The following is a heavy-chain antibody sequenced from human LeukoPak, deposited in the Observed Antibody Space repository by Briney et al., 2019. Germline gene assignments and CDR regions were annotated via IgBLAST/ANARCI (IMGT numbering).Heavy chain of an antibody. Sequence: SVRVSCKTSGGSINNYGINWVRQAPGQGLEWMGMIIPLLTRPKYAKKFQGRVTITADESADTAYMEVSRLTSEDTAVFFCAIVPKTGMPAITWGPGTLVSVSS. CDR1: GGSINNYG. CDR2: IIPLLTRP. J-gene: IGHJ5*02. CDR3: AIVPKTGMPAIT. D-gene: IGHD6-6*01. V-gene: IGHV1-69*13.